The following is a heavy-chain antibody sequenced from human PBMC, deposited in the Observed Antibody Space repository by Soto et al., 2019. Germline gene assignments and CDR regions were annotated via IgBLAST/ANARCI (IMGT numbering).Heavy chain of an antibody. Sequence: GELQQWGTGLLKPSETLSLNCSVYGGSSRAYHWSWIRQSPGEGLEWIGEFSYSGSLNYNPSLKGRVAVSLDSSTNHFSMTMTSVTAADTAVYFWAGGPRYWSFALWGRGTLVTVS. CDR2: FSYSGSL. D-gene: IGHD1-20*01. V-gene: IGHV4-34*01. CDR1: GGSSRAYH. CDR3: AGGPRYWSFAL. J-gene: IGHJ2*01.